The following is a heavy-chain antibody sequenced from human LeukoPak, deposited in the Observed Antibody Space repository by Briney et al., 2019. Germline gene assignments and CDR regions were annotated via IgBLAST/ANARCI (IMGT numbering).Heavy chain of an antibody. D-gene: IGHD4-23*01. Sequence: SKTLSLTCTVSGGSISSYYWSWIRQPPGKGLEWIGYIYYSGSTKYNPSLKSRVTISVDTSKNQFTLKLSSVTAADTAVYYCARNHGGWFDSWGQGTLVTVSS. J-gene: IGHJ5*01. CDR2: IYYSGST. CDR3: ARNHGGWFDS. CDR1: GGSISSYY. V-gene: IGHV4-59*01.